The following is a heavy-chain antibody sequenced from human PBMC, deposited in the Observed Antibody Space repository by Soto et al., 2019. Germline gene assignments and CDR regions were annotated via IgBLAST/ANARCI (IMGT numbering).Heavy chain of an antibody. CDR2: INPGGSEK. CDR1: GFTFSSYW. V-gene: IGHV3-7*03. CDR3: VRGFDYSFDY. Sequence: GGSLRLSCSASGFTFSSYWMSWVRQAPGKGLEWVANINPGGSEKYYVDSVKGRFTFSRDNAENSVYLQMNSLRAEDTAVYYCVRGFDYSFDYWGPGTLVTVSS. D-gene: IGHD4-4*01. J-gene: IGHJ4*02.